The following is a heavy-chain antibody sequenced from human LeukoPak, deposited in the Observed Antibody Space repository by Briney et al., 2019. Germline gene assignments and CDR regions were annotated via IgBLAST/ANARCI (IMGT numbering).Heavy chain of an antibody. CDR3: ARHCTNGVCYYDY. CDR2: IIPIFGTA. J-gene: IGHJ4*02. Sequence: ASVKVSCKASGGTFSSYAISWVRQAPGQGLEWMGGIIPIFGTANYAQKFQGRVTITADKSTSTAYMELSSLRSEDTAVYYCARHCTNGVCYYDYWGQGTLVTVSS. D-gene: IGHD2-8*01. CDR1: GGTFSSYA. V-gene: IGHV1-69*06.